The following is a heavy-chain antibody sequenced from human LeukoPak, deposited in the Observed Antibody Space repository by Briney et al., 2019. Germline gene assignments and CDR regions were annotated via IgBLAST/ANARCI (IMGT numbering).Heavy chain of an antibody. CDR2: IYPGDSDT. D-gene: IGHD1-14*01. V-gene: IGHV5-51*01. Sequence: ASVKVSCKASGGTFSSYAISWVRQMPGKGLEWMGIIYPGDSDTRYSPSFQGQVTISADKSISTAYLQWSSLKASDTAMYYCARLEYNPSHFDYWGQGTLVTVSS. CDR3: ARLEYNPSHFDY. J-gene: IGHJ4*02. CDR1: GGTFSSYA.